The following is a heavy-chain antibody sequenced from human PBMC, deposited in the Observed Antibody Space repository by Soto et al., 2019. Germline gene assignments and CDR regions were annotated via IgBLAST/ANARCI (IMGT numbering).Heavy chain of an antibody. CDR1: GYTFTSYY. CDR2: INPSGGST. J-gene: IGHJ6*02. D-gene: IGHD4-17*01. CDR3: ARSLRLYYYGMDV. Sequence: GASVKVSCKASGYTFTSYYTHWVRQAPGQGLEWMGIINPSGGSTSYAQKFQGRVTMTRDTSTSTVYMELSSLRSEDTAVYYCARSLRLYYYGMDVWGQGTTVTVSS. V-gene: IGHV1-46*01.